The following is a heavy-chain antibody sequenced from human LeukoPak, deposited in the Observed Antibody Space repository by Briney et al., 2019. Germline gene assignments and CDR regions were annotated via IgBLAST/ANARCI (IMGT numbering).Heavy chain of an antibody. D-gene: IGHD1-7*01. V-gene: IGHV3-7*01. CDR1: GFTFSTYW. Sequence: GGSLRLSCAASGFTFSTYWMSWVRQAPGKGLEWVANIKQDGSEKYYVDSVKGRFTISRDNAKNSLYLQMNSLRAEDTAVYYCARCSELRNFDYWGQGTLVTVSS. CDR2: IKQDGSEK. J-gene: IGHJ4*02. CDR3: ARCSELRNFDY.